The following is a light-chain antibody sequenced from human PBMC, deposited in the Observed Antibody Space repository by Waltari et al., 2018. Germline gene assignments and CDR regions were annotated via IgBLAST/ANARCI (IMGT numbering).Light chain of an antibody. CDR2: DDK. Sequence: QSALTQPASVSGSPGQSITISCTGPSSDVGNYNLVSWYQQYPGKATKVMIYDDKRRPSAVSDRFSGSKSGNTASLTISGVQAEDEADYYCCSYAGSYTWVFGGGTKLTVL. CDR3: CSYAGSYTWV. CDR1: SSDVGNYNL. V-gene: IGLV2-23*01. J-gene: IGLJ3*02.